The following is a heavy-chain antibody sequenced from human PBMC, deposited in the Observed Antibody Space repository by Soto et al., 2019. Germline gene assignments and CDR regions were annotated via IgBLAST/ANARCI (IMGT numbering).Heavy chain of an antibody. V-gene: IGHV3-48*02. CDR1: GFTFSPYG. CDR2: ISGSSTSI. Sequence: EVQLVVSGGGLVQSGGSLRLSCAASGFTFSPYGMNWVRQAPGKGLEWVSYISGSSTSIYYADSVKGRFTISRDNVKNTQYLQMNSLGEEYTAVYYGTTSNWHLDHWGQGALVTVSS. J-gene: IGHJ4*02. CDR3: TTSNWHLDH.